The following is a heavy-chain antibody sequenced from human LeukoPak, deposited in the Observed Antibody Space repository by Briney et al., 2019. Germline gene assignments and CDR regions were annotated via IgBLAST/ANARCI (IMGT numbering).Heavy chain of an antibody. CDR1: GGSISSYY. D-gene: IGHD6-19*01. CDR3: ARGDSSGWYYFDY. J-gene: IGHJ4*02. V-gene: IGHV4-59*01. CDR2: IYYSGST. Sequence: RTSETLSLTCTVSGGSISSYYWSWIRQPPGKGLEWIGFIYYSGSTTYNPSLKSRVTISIDTSKNQFSLKLNSVTAADTAVYFCARGDSSGWYYFDYWGQGTLVTVSS.